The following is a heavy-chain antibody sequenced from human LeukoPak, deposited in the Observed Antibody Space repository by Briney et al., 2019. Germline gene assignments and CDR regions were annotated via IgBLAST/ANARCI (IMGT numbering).Heavy chain of an antibody. J-gene: IGHJ3*02. CDR3: ARDRATYCTNGICYDRESAFDI. Sequence: PGGSLRLSCAASGFTFSNYAINWVRQAPGKGLEWVSSITSSSSYIYYADSVKGRFTISRDNAKNSLYLQMNSLRAEDTAVYYCARDRATYCTNGICYDRESAFDIWGQGTMVTVSS. D-gene: IGHD2-8*01. CDR1: GFTFSNYA. V-gene: IGHV3-21*01. CDR2: ITSSSSYI.